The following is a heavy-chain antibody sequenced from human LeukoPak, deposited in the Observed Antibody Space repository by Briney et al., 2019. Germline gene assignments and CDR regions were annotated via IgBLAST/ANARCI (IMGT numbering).Heavy chain of an antibody. D-gene: IGHD3-22*01. CDR1: GFTFSSYG. CDR2: IWYDGSNK. CDR3: ARGGSGYDFDY. Sequence: GGSLRLSCAASGFTFSSYGMHWVRQAPGKGLEWVAVIWYDGSNKYYADSVEGRFTISRDNSTNTLYLQMNSLRAEDTAVYYCARGGSGYDFDYWGQGTLVTVSS. V-gene: IGHV3-33*01. J-gene: IGHJ4*02.